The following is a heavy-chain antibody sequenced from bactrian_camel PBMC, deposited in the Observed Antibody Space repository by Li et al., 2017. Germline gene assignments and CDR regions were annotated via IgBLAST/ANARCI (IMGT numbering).Heavy chain of an antibody. J-gene: IGHJ4*01. Sequence: VQLVESGGGSVQAGGSLRLSCQASGDTSYGNACMGWFRQAPGKEREGVAGIYFAGGFTYYNDAVKGRFTISLDKAENMLYLQMNSVKPEDTAMYYCAAADSIATLGADYNYWGQGTQVTVS. CDR2: IYFAGGFT. CDR3: AAADSIATLGADYNY. CDR1: GDTSYGNAC. D-gene: IGHD4*01. V-gene: IGHV3S40*01.